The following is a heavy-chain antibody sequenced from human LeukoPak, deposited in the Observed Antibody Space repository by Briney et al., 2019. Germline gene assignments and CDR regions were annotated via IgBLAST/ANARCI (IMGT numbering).Heavy chain of an antibody. V-gene: IGHV3-23*01. D-gene: IGHD1-26*01. Sequence: GESLRLSCVASGFTFSSYAMGWVRQAPGKGLDWVSAISGSGVTTHYAGSVQGRFSISRDNSKNTLYLQMNSLRVEDTALYYCVKKVVVGATSPYSDFQDWGQGTLVTVSS. J-gene: IGHJ1*01. CDR2: ISGSGVTT. CDR1: GFTFSSYA. CDR3: VKKVVVGATSPYSDFQD.